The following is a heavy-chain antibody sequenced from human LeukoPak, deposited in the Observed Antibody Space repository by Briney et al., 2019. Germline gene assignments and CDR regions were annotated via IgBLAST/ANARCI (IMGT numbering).Heavy chain of an antibody. J-gene: IGHJ4*02. CDR3: AFFWDHYDILTGYYLDY. CDR2: IIGSGGST. Sequence: GGCLRLSCAASGFTFSSYAMSWVRQAPGKGLEWVSAIIGSGGSTYYADSVKGRFTISRDNSKNTLYLQMNSLRAEDTVVYYYAFFWDHYDILTGYYLDYWGQGTLVTVSS. V-gene: IGHV3-23*01. D-gene: IGHD3-9*01. CDR1: GFTFSSYA.